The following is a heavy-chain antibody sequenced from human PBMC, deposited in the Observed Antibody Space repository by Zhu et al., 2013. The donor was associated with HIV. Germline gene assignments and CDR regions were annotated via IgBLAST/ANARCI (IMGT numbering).Heavy chain of an antibody. V-gene: IGHV1-2*02. D-gene: IGHD3-16*01. Sequence: QVQLVQSGAEPKKPGASVKVSCKASGYTFTDYYLHWVRQAPGQGLEWMGWINPNSGGTRYAQKFQGRVTMTRDTSISTAYMELGRLTSDDTAVYYCARVFGGVAWANFDYWGQGTLVTVSS. CDR3: ARVFGGVAWANFDY. CDR1: GYTFTDYY. CDR2: INPNSGGT. J-gene: IGHJ4*02.